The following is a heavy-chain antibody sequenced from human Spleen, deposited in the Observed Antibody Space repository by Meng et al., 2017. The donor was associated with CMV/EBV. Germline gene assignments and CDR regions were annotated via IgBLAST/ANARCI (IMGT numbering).Heavy chain of an antibody. Sequence: SLKISCAASGFTFDDYAMHWVRQAPGKGLEWVSGISWNSGSIGYADSVKGRFTIPRDNAKNSLYLQMNSLRAEDTAVYYCAKSTEARLFDPWGQGTLVTVSS. CDR1: GFTFDDYA. V-gene: IGHV3-9*01. CDR3: AKSTEARLFDP. CDR2: ISWNSGSI. J-gene: IGHJ5*02.